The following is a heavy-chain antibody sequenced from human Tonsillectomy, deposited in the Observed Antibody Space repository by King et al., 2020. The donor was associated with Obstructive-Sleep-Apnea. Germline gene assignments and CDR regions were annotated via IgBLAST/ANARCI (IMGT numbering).Heavy chain of an antibody. CDR3: ARDRDSSSSWFSGAMDV. J-gene: IGHJ6*02. CDR2: ILYDGSRK. D-gene: IGHD6-13*01. Sequence: LVESGGGVVQPGRSLRLSCAASGFTFRSYALHWVRPAPGKGLEWVAAILYDGSRKYYTDSVKGRLTISRDESKNTLSLQMNSLRAEDTAVYYCARDRDSSSSWFSGAMDVWGQGAAVTVSS. CDR1: GFTFRSYA. V-gene: IGHV3-30*04.